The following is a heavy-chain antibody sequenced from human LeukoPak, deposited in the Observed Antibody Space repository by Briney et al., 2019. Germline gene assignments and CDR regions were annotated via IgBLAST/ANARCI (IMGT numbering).Heavy chain of an antibody. CDR1: GFTVSSNY. J-gene: IGHJ4*02. V-gene: IGHV3-66*01. CDR3: ARVERGLFWFDY. Sequence: PGGSLRLSCAASGFTVSSNYMSWVRQAPGKGLEWVSVIYSGGSTYYADSVKGRFTISRDNSKNTLYLQMNSLRAEETAVYYCARVERGLFWFDYWGQGTLVTVSS. CDR2: IYSGGST. D-gene: IGHD3-3*01.